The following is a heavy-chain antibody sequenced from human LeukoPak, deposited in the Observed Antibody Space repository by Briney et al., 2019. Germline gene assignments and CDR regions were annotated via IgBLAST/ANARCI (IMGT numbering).Heavy chain of an antibody. CDR1: GFTFSSYE. CDR3: ARYCSSTSCSPLYYGMDV. Sequence: GGSLRLSCAASGFTFSSYEMNWVRQAPGKGLEWVSYISSCGSTIYYADSVKGRFTISRDNAKNSLYLQMNSLRAEDTAVYYCARYCSSTSCSPLYYGMDVWGKGTTVTVSS. J-gene: IGHJ6*04. D-gene: IGHD2-2*01. CDR2: ISSCGSTI. V-gene: IGHV3-48*03.